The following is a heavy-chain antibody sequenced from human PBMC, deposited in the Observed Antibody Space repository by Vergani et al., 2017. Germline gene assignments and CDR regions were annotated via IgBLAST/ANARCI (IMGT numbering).Heavy chain of an antibody. J-gene: IGHJ5*02. D-gene: IGHD1-14*01. Sequence: QVQLVESGGGVVQPGRSLRLSCAASGFTFNQYGMHWVRQAPGKGLEWVAVTWYDGNKKQSAASVKGRFTISRDNSKSTMYLQMNSRRDEDTGVYYCARDLRLLYNRFDPWGQGTLVTVSS. CDR1: GFTFNQYG. V-gene: IGHV3-33*01. CDR3: ARDLRLLYNRFDP. CDR2: TWYDGNKK.